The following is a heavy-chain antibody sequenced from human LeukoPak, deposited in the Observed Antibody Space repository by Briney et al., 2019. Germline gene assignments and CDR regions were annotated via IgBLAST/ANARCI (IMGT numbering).Heavy chain of an antibody. CDR3: ARAVGASLDY. V-gene: IGHV3-48*02. CDR1: GFTFSHYC. J-gene: IGHJ4*02. CDR2: VSSTSATI. D-gene: IGHD1-26*01. Sequence: GGSLRLSCVTSGFTFSHYCMTWVRQAPVKELEWVAYVSSTSATIYYADSVKGRFAISRDNGKNSLFLQMNSLRDEDTAVYYCARAVGASLDYWGQGTLVTVSS.